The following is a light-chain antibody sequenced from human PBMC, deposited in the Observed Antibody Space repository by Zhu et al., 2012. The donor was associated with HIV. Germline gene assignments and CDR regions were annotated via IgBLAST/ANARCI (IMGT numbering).Light chain of an antibody. Sequence: EIVLTQSPGTLSLSPGERATLSCRASQSVSFAYLAWYQQKPGQPPRLLIYGASNRATGIPDRFSGSGSGTDFTLTISRLEPEDFAMYYCQQYDTSPLTFGGGTKLES. CDR3: QQYDTSPLT. CDR1: QSVSFAY. V-gene: IGKV3-20*01. CDR2: GAS. J-gene: IGKJ4*01.